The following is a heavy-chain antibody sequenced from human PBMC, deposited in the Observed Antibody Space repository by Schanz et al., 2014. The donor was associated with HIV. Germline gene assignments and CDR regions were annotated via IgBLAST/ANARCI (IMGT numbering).Heavy chain of an antibody. J-gene: IGHJ5*02. D-gene: IGHD2-15*01. CDR2: IYYSGST. V-gene: IGHV4-31*03. CDR3: ARASLGAAHP. Sequence: QVQLQESGPGLVKPSQTLSLTCTVSGDSITSSISSGGYYWSWIRQHPGKGLEWIGYIYYSGSTSYTPSLKSRVTISLGTSKNQFSLNLTSVTAADTAIYYCARASLGAAHPWGQGTLVTVSS. CDR1: GDSITSSISSGGYY.